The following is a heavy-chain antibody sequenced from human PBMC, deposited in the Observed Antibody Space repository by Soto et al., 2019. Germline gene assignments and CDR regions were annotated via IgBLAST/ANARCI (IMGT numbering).Heavy chain of an antibody. CDR1: GFSLSTSGVG. J-gene: IGHJ5*02. D-gene: IGHD2-21*01. V-gene: IGHV2-5*02. CDR3: AHSVGPYCGGDCYSGEDWFDP. Sequence: SGPTLVNPTQTLTLTCTFSGFSLSTSGVGVGWIRQPPGKAMEWLALIYWDDDKRYSPSLKSRLTITKDTSKNQVVLTMTNMDPVDTATYYCAHSVGPYCGGDCYSGEDWFDPWGQGTLVTVSS. CDR2: IYWDDDK.